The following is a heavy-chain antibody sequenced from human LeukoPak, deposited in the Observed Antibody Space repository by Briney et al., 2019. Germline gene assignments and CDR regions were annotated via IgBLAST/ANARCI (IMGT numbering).Heavy chain of an antibody. CDR3: ARSKNYDFWSGPNDY. Sequence: ASVKVSCKASGYTFTSYGISWVRQAPGQGLEWMGWISAYNGNTNYAQKLQGRVTMTTDTSTSTAYMELRSLRSDDTAVYYCARSKNYDFWSGPNDYWGQGTLVTVSS. V-gene: IGHV1-18*01. J-gene: IGHJ4*02. CDR2: ISAYNGNT. CDR1: GYTFTSYG. D-gene: IGHD3-3*01.